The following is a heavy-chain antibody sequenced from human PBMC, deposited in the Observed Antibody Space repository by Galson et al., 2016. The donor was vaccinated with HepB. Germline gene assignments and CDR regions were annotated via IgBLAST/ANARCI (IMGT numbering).Heavy chain of an antibody. D-gene: IGHD3-10*01. CDR1: GGSISSHPYY. Sequence: SETLSLTCTVSGGSISSHPYYWGWVRQSPGKALEWIGSIQYSGNTYYNPALSSRVTIFIDTSKNQISLTLTPVTAADTALYSCARNFGRGVNPGFDIWGRGTMVTVSS. J-gene: IGHJ3*02. CDR2: IQYSGNT. CDR3: ARNFGRGVNPGFDI. V-gene: IGHV4-39*01.